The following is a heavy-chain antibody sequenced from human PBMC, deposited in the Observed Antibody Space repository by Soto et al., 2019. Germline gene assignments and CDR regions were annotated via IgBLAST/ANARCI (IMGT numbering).Heavy chain of an antibody. V-gene: IGHV3-23*01. J-gene: IGHJ3*02. D-gene: IGHD6-19*01. CDR3: AKVSSTAVAGTYAFDI. CDR2: VSGVGITT. CDR1: GFTFGTNV. Sequence: EVHLLESGGGLVQPGGSLRLSCAASGFTFGTNVMSWVRQAPGKGLEWVSGVSGVGITTYYADFVKGRFTISRDNSKNTLYLQMSSLRAEDTAVYYCAKVSSTAVAGTYAFDIWGQGTMVIVSS.